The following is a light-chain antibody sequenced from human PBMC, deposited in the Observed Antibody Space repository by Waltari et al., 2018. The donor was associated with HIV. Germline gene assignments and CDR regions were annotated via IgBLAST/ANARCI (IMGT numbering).Light chain of an antibody. CDR3: QSYDNIVSDSVV. Sequence: QSVLTQPPSVSGAPGQRVTISCTGSSNIGAGYDVQWYQQLPGTAPKLLIYGANKRPSGVPDRFSGSKSGASASLALAGLQAEDEADYYCQSYDNIVSDSVVFGGGTKVTVL. V-gene: IGLV1-40*01. CDR1: SSNIGAGYD. CDR2: GAN. J-gene: IGLJ3*02.